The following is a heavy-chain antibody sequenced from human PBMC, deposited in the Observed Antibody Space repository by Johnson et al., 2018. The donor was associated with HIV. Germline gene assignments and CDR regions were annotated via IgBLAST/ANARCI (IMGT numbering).Heavy chain of an antibody. Sequence: QVQLVESGGGVVQPGRSLRLSCAASGFTFSSYGMHWVRQAPGKGLAWVASVQFDGSNKYYIDSVKDRFTISSDNSKNPVNIQMNSLRADDTAVDYCARSGTYMSRWSGGNVVFDIWGQGTMVTVSS. CDR2: VQFDGSNK. J-gene: IGHJ3*02. CDR1: GFTFSSYG. D-gene: IGHD6-13*01. CDR3: ARSGTYMSRWSGGNVVFDI. V-gene: IGHV3-33*08.